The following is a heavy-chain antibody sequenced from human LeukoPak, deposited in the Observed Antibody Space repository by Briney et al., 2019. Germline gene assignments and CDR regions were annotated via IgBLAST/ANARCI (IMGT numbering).Heavy chain of an antibody. Sequence: SETLSLTCTVSGGSISSYYWSWIRQPAGKGLEWIGRIYTSGSTNYNPSLKSRVTMSVDTSKNQFSLKLSSVTAADTAVYYCARHVGYCSSTSCNNWFDPWGQGTLVTVSS. CDR1: GGSISSYY. CDR3: ARHVGYCSSTSCNNWFDP. V-gene: IGHV4-4*07. J-gene: IGHJ5*02. D-gene: IGHD2-2*01. CDR2: IYTSGST.